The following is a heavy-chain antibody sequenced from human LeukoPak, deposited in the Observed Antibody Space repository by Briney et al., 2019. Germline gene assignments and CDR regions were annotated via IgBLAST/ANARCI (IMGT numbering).Heavy chain of an antibody. D-gene: IGHD3-9*01. CDR3: ARDRDDILTGHPGYAFDI. J-gene: IGHJ3*02. CDR2: ISAYNGNT. Sequence: ASVKVSCKASGYTFTSYGISWVRQAPGQGLEWMGWISAYNGNTNYAQKFQGRVTMTRDTSISTAYMELSRLRSDDTAVYYCARDRDDILTGHPGYAFDIWGQGTMVTVSS. V-gene: IGHV1-18*01. CDR1: GYTFTSYG.